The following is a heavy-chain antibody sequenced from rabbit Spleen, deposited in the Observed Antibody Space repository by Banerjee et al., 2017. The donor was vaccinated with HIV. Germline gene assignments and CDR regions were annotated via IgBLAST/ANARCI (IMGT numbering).Heavy chain of an antibody. V-gene: IGHV1S45*01. CDR1: GVSFSFNSY. D-gene: IGHD6-1*01. J-gene: IGHJ4*01. CDR2: IDSSSSDFT. CDR3: ARDIYDSSRNVYDL. Sequence: QEQLVESGGGLVKPGASLTLTCTASGVSFSFNSYMCWVRQAPGKGPEWIACIDSSSSDFTYFASWAKGRFTISKTSSTTVTLQMTSLTAADTATYFCARDIYDSSRNVYDLWGPGTLVTVS.